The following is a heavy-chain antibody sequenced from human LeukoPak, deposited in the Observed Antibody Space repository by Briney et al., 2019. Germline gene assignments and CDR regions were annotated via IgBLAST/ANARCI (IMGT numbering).Heavy chain of an antibody. CDR2: IYHSGST. V-gene: IGHV4-4*02. CDR3: ARDVYYYDSSGYYDDYYYYYYMDV. J-gene: IGHJ6*03. Sequence: SGTLSLTCAVSGGSISSSNWWSWVRQPPGKGLEWIGEIYHSGSTNYNPSLKSRVTISVDTSKNQFSLKLSSVTAADTAVYYCARDVYYYDSSGYYDDYYYYYYMDVWGKGTTVTISS. D-gene: IGHD3-22*01. CDR1: GGSISSSNW.